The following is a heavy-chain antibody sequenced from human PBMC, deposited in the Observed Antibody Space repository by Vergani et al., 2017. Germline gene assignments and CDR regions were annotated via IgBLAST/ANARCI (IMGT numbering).Heavy chain of an antibody. J-gene: IGHJ4*02. Sequence: QVQLQESGPGLVKPSQTLSLTCTVSGGSIGSGSYYWSWIRQPAGKGLEWIGRIYTSGSTNYNPSLKSRVTISVDTSKNQFSLKLSSVTAADTAVYYCARTPLRFLEWERIEYYFDYWGQGTLVTVSS. V-gene: IGHV4-61*02. D-gene: IGHD3-3*01. CDR1: GGSIGSGSYY. CDR2: IYTSGST. CDR3: ARTPLRFLEWERIEYYFDY.